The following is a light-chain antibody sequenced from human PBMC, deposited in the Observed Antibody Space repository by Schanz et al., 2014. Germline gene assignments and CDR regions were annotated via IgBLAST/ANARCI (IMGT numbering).Light chain of an antibody. Sequence: EIVLTQSPATLSLSPGERATLSCRASQSVSSYLAWYQQNPGQAPRLLIYGASSRPTGIPDRFSGSGSGTDFTLTISSLEPEDFAVYYCQQRSNWPSTFGQGTKLEIK. CDR3: QQRSNWPST. V-gene: IGKV3-11*01. J-gene: IGKJ2*01. CDR1: QSVSSY. CDR2: GAS.